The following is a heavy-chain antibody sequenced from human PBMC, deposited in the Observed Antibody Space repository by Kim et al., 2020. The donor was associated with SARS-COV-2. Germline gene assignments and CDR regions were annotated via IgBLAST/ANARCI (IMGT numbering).Heavy chain of an antibody. Sequence: SETLSLTCTVSGGSVSSGSYYWSWIRQPPGKGLEWIAYIYYSGSTSYNPSLKSRLTISVDTSKNQFSLKLSSVTAADTAVYYFSRALRPHLTVAHFDYWGQGTLVTVSS. D-gene: IGHD3-9*01. CDR3: SRALRPHLTVAHFDY. V-gene: IGHV4-61*01. CDR1: GGSVSSGSYY. J-gene: IGHJ4*02. CDR2: IYYSGST.